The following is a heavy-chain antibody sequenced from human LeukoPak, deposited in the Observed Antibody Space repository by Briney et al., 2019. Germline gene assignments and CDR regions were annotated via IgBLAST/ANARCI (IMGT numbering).Heavy chain of an antibody. CDR1: GYSFTSYW. Sequence: GESLKISCKGSGYSFTSYWISWVRQMPGKGLEWMGRIDPGDSFTKYRPSLEGRVTISADKSLSTVYLQWSSLKASDTAMYYCARQEVLYHFAYWGQGTLVTVSS. CDR3: ARQEVLYHFAY. D-gene: IGHD2-2*02. V-gene: IGHV5-10-1*01. CDR2: IDPGDSFT. J-gene: IGHJ4*02.